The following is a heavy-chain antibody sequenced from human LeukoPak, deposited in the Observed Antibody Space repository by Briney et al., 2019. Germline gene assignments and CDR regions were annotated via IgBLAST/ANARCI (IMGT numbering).Heavy chain of an antibody. CDR1: GFTFCSYG. CDR2: IRNDGSNK. V-gene: IGHV3-30*02. J-gene: IGHJ4*02. Sequence: PGGSLRLSCAASGFTFCSYGMHWIRQAPGKGLEWVAFIRNDGSNKYYADSVKGRFTISRDNSKNTLYLQMNSLRAEDTAVYYCAKADQGTPFDCWGQGTLVTVSS. CDR3: AKADQGTPFDC. D-gene: IGHD1-1*01.